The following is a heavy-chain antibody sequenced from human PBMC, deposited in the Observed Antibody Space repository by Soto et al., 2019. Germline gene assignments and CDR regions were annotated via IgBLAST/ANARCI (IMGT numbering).Heavy chain of an antibody. CDR1: GFTFSSYA. CDR3: AKAMDYDFWSGYLILAFDI. Sequence: GGSLRLSCAASGFTFSSYAMSWVRQAPGKGLEWVSAISGSGGSTYYADSVKGRFTISRDNSKNTLYLQMNSLRAEDTAVYYCAKAMDYDFWSGYLILAFDIWGQGTMVTVSS. V-gene: IGHV3-23*01. CDR2: ISGSGGST. J-gene: IGHJ3*02. D-gene: IGHD3-3*01.